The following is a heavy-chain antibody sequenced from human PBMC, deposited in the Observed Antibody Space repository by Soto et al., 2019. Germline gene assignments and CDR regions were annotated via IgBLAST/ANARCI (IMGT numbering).Heavy chain of an antibody. CDR3: ARDIGRYFDWFDY. V-gene: IGHV3-48*01. J-gene: IGHJ5*01. CDR1: GFTFSSYS. CDR2: ISSSSSTI. Sequence: AGGSLRLSCAASGFTFSSYSMNWVRQAPGKGLEWVSYISSSSSTIYYADSVKGRFTISRDNAKNSLYLQMNSLRAEDTAVYYCARDIGRYFDWFDYWGQGTLVTVSX. D-gene: IGHD3-9*01.